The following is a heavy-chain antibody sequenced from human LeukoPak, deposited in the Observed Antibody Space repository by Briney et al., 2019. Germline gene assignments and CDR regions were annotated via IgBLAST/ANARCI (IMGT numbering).Heavy chain of an antibody. J-gene: IGHJ2*01. Sequence: GGSLRLSCAASGFTFSSYGMHWVRQAPGKGLEWVAVIWYDGGNKYYADSVKGRFTISRDNSKNTLYLQMNSPRAEDTAVYYCARDYLDWYFDLWGRGTLVTVSS. CDR1: GFTFSSYG. CDR3: ARDYLDWYFDL. V-gene: IGHV3-33*01. CDR2: IWYDGGNK.